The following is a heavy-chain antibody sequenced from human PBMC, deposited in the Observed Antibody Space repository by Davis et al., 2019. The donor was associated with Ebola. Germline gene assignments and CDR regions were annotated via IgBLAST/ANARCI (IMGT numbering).Heavy chain of an antibody. CDR1: GYTFTSYG. Sequence: SVKVSCKASGYTFTSYGISWVRQAPGQGLEWMGRIIPILGIANYAQKFQGRVTITADKSTSTAYMELSSLRSEDTAVYYCAKASVRWYYFDYWGQGTLVTVSS. CDR3: AKASVRWYYFDY. J-gene: IGHJ4*02. D-gene: IGHD5-24*01. CDR2: IIPILGIA. V-gene: IGHV1-69*04.